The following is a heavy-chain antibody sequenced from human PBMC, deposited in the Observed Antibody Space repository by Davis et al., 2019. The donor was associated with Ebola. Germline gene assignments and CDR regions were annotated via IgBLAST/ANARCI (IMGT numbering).Heavy chain of an antibody. D-gene: IGHD2-2*01. CDR3: ARESSAARSMYYYYYGMDV. Sequence: PGGSLRLSCAASGFTVSSNYMSWVRQAPGKGLEWVSVIYSGGSTYYADSVKGRFTISRDNSKNTLYLQMNSLRAEDTAVYYCARESSAARSMYYYYYGMDVWGQGTTVTVSS. J-gene: IGHJ6*02. CDR1: GFTVSSNY. V-gene: IGHV3-66*01. CDR2: IYSGGST.